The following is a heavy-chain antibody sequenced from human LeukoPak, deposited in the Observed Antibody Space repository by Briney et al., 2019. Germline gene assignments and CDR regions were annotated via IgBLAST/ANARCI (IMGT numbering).Heavy chain of an antibody. CDR2: IYTGETT. CDR1: GGSISTFY. CDR3: AGEPVLRNSYTNYFDY. V-gene: IGHV4-4*07. Sequence: TSETLSLTCSVSGGSISTFYWSWIRQPAGKGLEWIGRIYTGETTNYNPSFKSRVTISLDKSKNQFSLKLRSVTAADTAVYYCAGEPVLRNSYTNYFDYWDQGTLVTVSS. D-gene: IGHD2-2*02. J-gene: IGHJ4*02.